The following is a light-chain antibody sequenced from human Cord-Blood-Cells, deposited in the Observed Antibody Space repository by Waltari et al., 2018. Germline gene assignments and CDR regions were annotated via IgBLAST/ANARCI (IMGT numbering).Light chain of an antibody. CDR3: QSYDSSLSGSVV. Sequence: QSVLTQPPSVSGAPGQRVTISCTGSSSNIGAGYDVHWYQQLPGTAPKLLIYGKSKRPSGFPYRFSGSKSGTSASLAITGLQAEDEADYYCQSYDSSLSGSVVFGGGTKLTVL. CDR2: GKS. J-gene: IGLJ2*01. CDR1: SSNIGAGYD. V-gene: IGLV1-40*01.